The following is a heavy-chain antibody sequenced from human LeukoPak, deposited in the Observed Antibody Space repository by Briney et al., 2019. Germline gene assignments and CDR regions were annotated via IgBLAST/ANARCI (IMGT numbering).Heavy chain of an antibody. J-gene: IGHJ5*02. CDR2: ISGSGGST. V-gene: IGHV3-23*01. Sequence: GGSLRLSCAASGFTFSTYAMSWVRQAPGKGLEWVSIISGSGGSTYYADSVKGRFTISRDNTKNSLDLQMNSLRVDDTAIYYCARDLTRFDAWGQGILVTVSS. CDR3: ARDLTRFDA. D-gene: IGHD3-10*01. CDR1: GFTFSTYA.